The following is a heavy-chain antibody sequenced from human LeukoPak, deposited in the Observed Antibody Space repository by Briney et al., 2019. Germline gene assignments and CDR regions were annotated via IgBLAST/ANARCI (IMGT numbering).Heavy chain of an antibody. D-gene: IGHD2-2*01. CDR3: ARDLDQLLSFDY. J-gene: IGHJ4*02. V-gene: IGHV3-53*01. CDR1: GFTVSSNY. CDR2: IYSGGST. Sequence: GGSLRLSCAASGFTVSSNYMSWVRPAPGKGLEWVSVIYSGGSTYYADSVKGRFAISRDNSKNTLYLQMNSLRAEDTAVYYCARDLDQLLSFDYWGQGTLVTVSS.